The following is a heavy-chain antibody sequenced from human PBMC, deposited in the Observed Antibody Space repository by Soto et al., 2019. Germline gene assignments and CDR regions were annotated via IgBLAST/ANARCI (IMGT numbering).Heavy chain of an antibody. V-gene: IGHV3-74*01. CDR2: INSDGSRT. CDR3: ARVALGYYYMDV. CDR1: GFTFSNYW. J-gene: IGHJ6*03. Sequence: EVQLVESGGGLVQPGGSLRLSCAASGFTFSNYWMHWVRQAPGKGLVWVSRINSDGSRTNYADSVKGRFTISRDNAKDTLYLQMNSLRVEDTAVYFCARVALGYYYMDVWAKGDTVTVS.